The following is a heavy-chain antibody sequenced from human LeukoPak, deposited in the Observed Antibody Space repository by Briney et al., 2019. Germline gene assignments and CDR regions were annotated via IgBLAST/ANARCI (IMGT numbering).Heavy chain of an antibody. CDR1: GFTFDDYG. CDR3: AKDAQADYYDSSGYTDY. Sequence: GGSLRLSCAASGFTFDDYGMHWIRHAPGKGLEWVSGISWNSGRIVYADSGKGRFTISRDNAKNSLYLQMNSLRAEDMALYYCAKDAQADYYDSSGYTDYWGQGTLVTVSS. D-gene: IGHD3-22*01. V-gene: IGHV3-9*03. CDR2: ISWNSGRI. J-gene: IGHJ4*02.